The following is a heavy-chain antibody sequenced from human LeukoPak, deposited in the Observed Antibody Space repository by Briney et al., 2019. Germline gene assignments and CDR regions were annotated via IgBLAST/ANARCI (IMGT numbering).Heavy chain of an antibody. V-gene: IGHV3-74*01. J-gene: IGHJ4*02. CDR3: ASRNYYLDH. CDR2: INSDGSSP. CDR1: GFTFSTYW. D-gene: IGHD3-10*01. Sequence: GGSLRLSCAASGFTFSTYWMHWVRQAPGKGLVWVSCINSDGSSPSYADSVKGRFTISRDNAENSLYLQINSLRAEDTAVYYCASRNYYLDHWGQGALVTVSS.